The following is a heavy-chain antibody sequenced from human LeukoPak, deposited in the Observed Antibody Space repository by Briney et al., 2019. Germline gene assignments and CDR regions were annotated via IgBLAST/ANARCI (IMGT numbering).Heavy chain of an antibody. V-gene: IGHV5-51*01. CDR1: GYSFTSYW. Sequence: KDGESLKISCKGSGYSFTSYWIGWVRQMPGKGLEWMGIIYPGDSDTRYSPSFQGQVTISADKSISTAYLQWSSLKASDTAMYYCARRPEPGYSYGSAYNWFDPWGQGTLVTVSS. J-gene: IGHJ5*02. D-gene: IGHD5-18*01. CDR3: ARRPEPGYSYGSAYNWFDP. CDR2: IYPGDSDT.